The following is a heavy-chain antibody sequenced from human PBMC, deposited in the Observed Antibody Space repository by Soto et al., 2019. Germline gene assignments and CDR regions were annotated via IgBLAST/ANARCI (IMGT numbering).Heavy chain of an antibody. D-gene: IGHD6-19*01. J-gene: IGHJ5*02. CDR3: AREEADSSADLIDP. V-gene: IGHV3-7*01. CDR1: GFTFSSYW. Sequence: EVQLVESGGGLVQPGGSLRLSCAASGFTFSSYWMSWVRQAPGKGLEWVANIKQDGREKYYVDSVKGRFTISRDNAKNSLYLQMNSLRAEDTAVYYCAREEADSSADLIDPWGQGTLVTVSS. CDR2: IKQDGREK.